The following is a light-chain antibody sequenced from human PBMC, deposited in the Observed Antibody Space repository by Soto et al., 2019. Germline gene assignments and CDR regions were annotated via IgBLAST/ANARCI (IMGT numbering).Light chain of an antibody. J-gene: IGLJ1*01. CDR2: DVS. CDR3: SSYTSSSTLEV. V-gene: IGLV2-14*01. Sequence: QSALTQPASVSGSPGQSITISCTGTSSDVGGYNYVSWYQQHPGKAPKLMIYDVSNRPSGVSNRFSGSKSGNTASLTISGPQAGDEADYYCSSYTSSSTLEVFGTGTKLTVL. CDR1: SSDVGGYNY.